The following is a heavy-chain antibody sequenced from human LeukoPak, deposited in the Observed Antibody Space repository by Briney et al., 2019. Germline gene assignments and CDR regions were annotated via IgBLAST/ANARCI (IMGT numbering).Heavy chain of an antibody. V-gene: IGHV3-21*01. J-gene: IGHJ4*02. Sequence: GGSLRLSCAASGFTFSSYSMNWVRQAPGKGLEWVSSIRSSSSYIYYADSVKGRFTISRDNAKNSLYLQMNSLRAEDTAVYYCARDNVRYDSSGRSPNWGQGTLVTVA. CDR2: IRSSSSYI. CDR3: ARDNVRYDSSGRSPN. D-gene: IGHD3-22*01. CDR1: GFTFSSYS.